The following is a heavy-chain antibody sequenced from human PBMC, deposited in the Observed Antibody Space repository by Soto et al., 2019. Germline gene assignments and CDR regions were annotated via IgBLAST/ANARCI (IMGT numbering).Heavy chain of an antibody. Sequence: QLQLQESGSGLVKPSQTLSLTCAVSGGSISSGGYSWSWIRQPPGKGLEWIGYMYHSGSTYYNPSFKGQVTISIAGSKTRFSLKLSSVTAADPAVYSCARVPDYWGQGILSPSPQ. CDR3: ARVPDY. CDR2: MYHSGST. J-gene: IGHJ4*02. CDR1: GGSISSGGYS. D-gene: IGHD2-2*01. V-gene: IGHV4-30-2*01.